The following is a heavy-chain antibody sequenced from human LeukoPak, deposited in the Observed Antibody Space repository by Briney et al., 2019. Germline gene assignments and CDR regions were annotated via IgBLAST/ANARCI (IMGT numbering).Heavy chain of an antibody. J-gene: IGHJ4*02. Sequence: PSQTLSLTCTVSGGSISSGDYHWSWIRQPPGKGLEWIGYIYYSGSTYYNPSLKSRVTISVDTSKNQFSLKLSSVTAADTAVYYCARDLIPRGYSGYGYFDYWGQGTLVTVSS. CDR2: IYYSGST. V-gene: IGHV4-30-4*08. CDR1: GGSISSGDYH. CDR3: ARDLIPRGYSGYGYFDY. D-gene: IGHD5-12*01.